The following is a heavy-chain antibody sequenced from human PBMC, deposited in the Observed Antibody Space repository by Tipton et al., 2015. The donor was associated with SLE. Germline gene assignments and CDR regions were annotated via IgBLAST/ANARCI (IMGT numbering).Heavy chain of an antibody. J-gene: IGHJ5*02. CDR2: IYYSGST. D-gene: IGHD4-17*01. CDR3: ASRTTVFWFDP. CDR1: GGSISSRSYY. V-gene: IGHV4-39*07. Sequence: LRLSCSVSGGSISSRSYYWGWIRQPPGMGLEWIGSIYYSGSTFHNPSLKSRLTISVDKSKNQFSLKLSSVTAADTAVYYCASRTTVFWFDPWGQGTLVTVSS.